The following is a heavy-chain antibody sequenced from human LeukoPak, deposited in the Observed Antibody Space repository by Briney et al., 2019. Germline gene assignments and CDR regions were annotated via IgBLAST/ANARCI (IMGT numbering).Heavy chain of an antibody. D-gene: IGHD3-10*01. Sequence: PSETLSLTCAVSGGSISSGGYSWSWIRQPPGKGLEWIGYIYYSGSTYYNPSLKSRVTISVDTSKNQFSLKLSSVTAADTAVYYCAGGSGSYTYYYYYGMDVWGQGTTVTVSS. J-gene: IGHJ6*02. CDR1: GGSISSGGYS. CDR3: AGGSGSYTYYYYYGMDV. CDR2: IYYSGST. V-gene: IGHV4-30-2*05.